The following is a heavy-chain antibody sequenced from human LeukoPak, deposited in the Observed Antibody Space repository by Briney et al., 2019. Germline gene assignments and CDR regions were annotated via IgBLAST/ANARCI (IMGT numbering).Heavy chain of an antibody. V-gene: IGHV4-59*13. J-gene: IGHJ4*02. CDR3: VRAVAATRIDF. CDR1: GGSISRYY. Sequence: PSETLSLTCTVSGGSISRYYWSWIRQPPGKGLEWIGYIYYSGSTNYNPSLKSRVTISVDTSKNQFSLRVSSVTAADTAVYYCVRAVAATRIDFWGQGTLVTVSS. D-gene: IGHD6-19*01. CDR2: IYYSGST.